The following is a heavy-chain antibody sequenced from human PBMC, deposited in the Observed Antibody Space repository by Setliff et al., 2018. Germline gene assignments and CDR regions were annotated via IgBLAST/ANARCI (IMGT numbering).Heavy chain of an antibody. V-gene: IGHV3-21*01. J-gene: IGHJ3*02. CDR1: GLPFSISS. Sequence: LKISCAASGLPFSISSMHWVRQAPGKGLEWVSSISDSSFHIYYRDSVRGRFTISRDNAKNSLYLQMNSLRADDTAVYYCARSAANGGHDPFDIWGQGTMVTVSS. CDR2: ISDSSFHI. CDR3: ARSAANGGHDPFDI. D-gene: IGHD6-25*01.